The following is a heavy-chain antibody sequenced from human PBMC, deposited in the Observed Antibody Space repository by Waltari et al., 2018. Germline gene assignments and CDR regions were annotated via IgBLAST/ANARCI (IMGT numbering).Heavy chain of an antibody. J-gene: IGHJ4*02. CDR3: ARGAFRAYQPLLYFDY. Sequence: ELQLVETGGCLVRTGGSRGLYGAATGLSVGSNYVTWVRQAPGKGPEWLSVIYSGGSTDYADSVKGRFTISRDNSKNTLYLQMDSLTAEDTAIYYCARGAFRAYQPLLYFDYWGLGTPVTVSS. CDR2: IYSGGST. D-gene: IGHD2-15*01. V-gene: IGHV3-53*02. CDR1: GLSVGSNY.